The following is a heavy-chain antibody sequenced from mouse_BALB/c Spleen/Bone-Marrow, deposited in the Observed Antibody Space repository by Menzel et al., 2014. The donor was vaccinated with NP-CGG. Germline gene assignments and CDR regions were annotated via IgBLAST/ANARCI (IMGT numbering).Heavy chain of an antibody. Sequence: EVQGVESGGGLVQPGGSLRLSCAASGFTFTDYYMSWVRQPPGKALEWLGFIRNKLYGYTTEYSASVKGRFTISRDNSQSILYLQMNTLRVEDSATYYCTRDMGLLRFDYWGQGTTLTVSS. CDR3: TRDMGLLRFDY. CDR2: IRNKLYGYTT. V-gene: IGHV7-3*02. CDR1: GFTFTDYY. J-gene: IGHJ2*01. D-gene: IGHD1-1*01.